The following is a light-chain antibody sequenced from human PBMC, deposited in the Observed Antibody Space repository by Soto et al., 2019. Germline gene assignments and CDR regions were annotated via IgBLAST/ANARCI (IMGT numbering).Light chain of an antibody. Sequence: DIQMTQSPSSVSASVGDRVTITCRASQGINSWLAWYQQKSGKAPKLLIYSASSLVSGVPSRFSGSGSGTDFTLTISSLQPEDVAVYYCQQYYTTPQTFGQGTKVEIK. CDR1: QGINSW. CDR3: QQYYTTPQT. J-gene: IGKJ1*01. V-gene: IGKV1-12*01. CDR2: SAS.